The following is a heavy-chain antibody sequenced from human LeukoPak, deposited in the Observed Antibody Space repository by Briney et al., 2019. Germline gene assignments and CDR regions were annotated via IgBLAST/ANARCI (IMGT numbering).Heavy chain of an antibody. CDR2: INPDSGDT. CDR3: ARGPITIFGVSVGNWFDP. J-gene: IGHJ5*02. D-gene: IGHD3-3*01. CDR1: GYTFTANY. V-gene: IGHV1-2*06. Sequence: ASVKVSCKASGYTFTANYMYWVRQAPGQGLEWLGRINPDSGDTKYVENLQGRVTMTRDTSISTVYMDLSGLRSDDTTVYYCARGPITIFGVSVGNWFDPWGQGTLVTVSS.